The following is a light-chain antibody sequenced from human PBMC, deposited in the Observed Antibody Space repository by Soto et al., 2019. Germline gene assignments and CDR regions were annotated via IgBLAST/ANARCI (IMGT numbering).Light chain of an antibody. V-gene: IGLV1-40*01. Sequence: VLTQPPSVSGAPGQRVTISCTGCSSNIGAGCEVHWYQHLPGKAPKLLIYGNTNRPSGVPDRFSGSKSGTSASLAITGLQAEDEADYYCQSYDSSLSASYVFGGGTNVTVL. J-gene: IGLJ1*01. CDR3: QSYDSSLSASYV. CDR2: GNT. CDR1: SSNIGAGCE.